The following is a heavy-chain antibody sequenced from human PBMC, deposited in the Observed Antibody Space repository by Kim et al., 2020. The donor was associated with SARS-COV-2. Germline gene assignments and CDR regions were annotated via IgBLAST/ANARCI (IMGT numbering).Heavy chain of an antibody. CDR3: ARDTLRYIGGGMDV. V-gene: IGHV1-3*01. D-gene: IGHD3-9*01. CDR1: GYTFTSYA. CDR2: INAGNGNT. Sequence: ASVKVSCKASGYTFTSYAMHWVRQAPGQRLEWMGWINAGNGNTKYSQKFQGRVTITRDTSASTAYMELSSLRSEDTAVYYCARDTLRYIGGGMDVWGQGTTVTVSS. J-gene: IGHJ6*02.